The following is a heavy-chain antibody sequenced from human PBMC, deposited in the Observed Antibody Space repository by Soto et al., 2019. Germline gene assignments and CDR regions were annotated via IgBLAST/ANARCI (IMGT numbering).Heavy chain of an antibody. CDR1: GDTFFNYT. J-gene: IGHJ6*03. D-gene: IGHD2-15*01. CDR3: ASGKSQMTQDRMGFYYYMDV. CDR2: VIPLLDAS. V-gene: IGHV1-69*08. Sequence: QVQLVQSGAEVKKPGSSVKISCTTSGDTFFNYTFTWVRRAPGQGLEWMGRVIPLLDASNYAEKFQDRVTITADTSTSTAYMELSGLKSDDSAIYYCASGKSQMTQDRMGFYYYMDVWGKGTTVTVSS.